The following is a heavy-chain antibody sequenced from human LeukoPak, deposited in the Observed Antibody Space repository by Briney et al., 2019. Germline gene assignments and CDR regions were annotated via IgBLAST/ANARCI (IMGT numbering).Heavy chain of an antibody. CDR3: ARVRYSSSLDY. CDR2: INPNSGGT. V-gene: IGHV1-2*02. D-gene: IGHD6-6*01. CDR1: GYTFTGYY. Sequence: GASVKVSCKASGYTFTGYYIHWVRQAPGQGLEWMGWINPNSGGTDYAQKFLGRVTLTRDTSISTAYMDLSRLRSDDTAVYYCARVRYSSSLDYWGQGTLVTVSS. J-gene: IGHJ4*02.